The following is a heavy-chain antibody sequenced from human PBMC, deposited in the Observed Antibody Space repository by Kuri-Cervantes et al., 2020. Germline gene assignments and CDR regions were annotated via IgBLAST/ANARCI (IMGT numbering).Heavy chain of an antibody. CDR3: ARGGAKLRWFRELSVGFDP. J-gene: IGHJ5*02. D-gene: IGHD3-10*01. V-gene: IGHV4-61*01. CDR1: GGSVSSGSYY. CDR2: IYYSGST. Sequence: SETLSLTCTVSGGSVSSGSYYWSWIRQPPGKGLEWIGYIYYSGSTNYNPSLKSRVTISVDTSKNQFSLKLSSVTAADTAVYYCARGGAKLRWFRELSVGFDPWGQGTLVTVSS.